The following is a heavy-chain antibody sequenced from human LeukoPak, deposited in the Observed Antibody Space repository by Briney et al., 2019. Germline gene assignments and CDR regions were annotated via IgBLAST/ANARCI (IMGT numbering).Heavy chain of an antibody. J-gene: IGHJ4*02. D-gene: IGHD4-23*01. CDR2: IYYSGST. V-gene: IGHV4-59*01. CDR3: ARTPTVALIDY. Sequence: SETLSLTCTVSGDSISSYFWSWMRQPPGKGLEWIGCIYYSGSTKYKPSLKSRVTISVDTSKNHFSLRLGSVTTADTAVYYCARTPTVALIDYWGQGTLVTVSS. CDR1: GDSISSYF.